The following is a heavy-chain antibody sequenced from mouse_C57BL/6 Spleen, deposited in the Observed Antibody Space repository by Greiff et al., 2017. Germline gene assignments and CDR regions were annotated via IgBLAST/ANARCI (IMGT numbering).Heavy chain of an antibody. J-gene: IGHJ2*01. CDR2: ISDGGSYT. Sequence: EVQLVESGGGLVKPGGSLKLSCAASGFTFSSYAMSWVSQTPEKRLEWVATISDGGSYTYYHDNVKGRFTISRGNAKINLYLQMSHLKSEDTAMYYCARDRAYYDDWGQGTTLTVSP. D-gene: IGHD1-1*01. CDR1: GFTFSSYA. CDR3: ARDRAYYDD. V-gene: IGHV5-4*01.